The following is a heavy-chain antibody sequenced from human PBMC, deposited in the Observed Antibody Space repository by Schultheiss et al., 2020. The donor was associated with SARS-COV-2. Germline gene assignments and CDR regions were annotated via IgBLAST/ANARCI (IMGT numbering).Heavy chain of an antibody. V-gene: IGHV2-5*08. CDR2: IDWDDDK. J-gene: IGHJ3*02. CDR1: GFSLSTSGMC. D-gene: IGHD3-3*01. Sequence: SGPTLVKPTQTLTLTCTFSGFSLSTSGMCVSWIRQPPGKALEWLALIDWDDDKRYSPSLKSRLTITKDTSKNQVVLTMTNMDPVDTATYYCAHTYYDFWSGIPSAFDIWGQGTMVTVSS. CDR3: AHTYYDFWSGIPSAFDI.